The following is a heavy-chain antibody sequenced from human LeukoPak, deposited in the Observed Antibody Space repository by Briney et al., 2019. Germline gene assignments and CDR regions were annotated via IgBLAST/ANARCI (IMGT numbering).Heavy chain of an antibody. V-gene: IGHV4-59*11. CDR3: ARGVPRVATINYFDY. D-gene: IGHD5-12*01. Sequence: PSETLSLTCTVSGGSISSHYWSWIRQPPGKGLEWIGYIYYSGSTNYNPSLKSRVTISVDTSKNQFSLKLSSVTAADTAVYYCARGVPRVATINYFDYWGQGTLVTVSS. CDR2: IYYSGST. CDR1: GGSISSHY. J-gene: IGHJ4*02.